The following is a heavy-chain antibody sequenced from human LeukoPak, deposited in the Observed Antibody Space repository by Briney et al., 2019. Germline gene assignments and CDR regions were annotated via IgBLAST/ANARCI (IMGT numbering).Heavy chain of an antibody. CDR2: INPSGGST. Sequence: GASVRVSCKASGYTFTSYGISWVRQAPGQWLEWMGIINPSGGSTSYAQKFQGRVTMTRDTSTSTVYMELSSLRSEDTAVYYCTRAIVVDQYYYYYGMDVWGQGTTVTVSS. V-gene: IGHV1-46*01. D-gene: IGHD3-22*01. CDR1: GYTFTSYG. J-gene: IGHJ6*02. CDR3: TRAIVVDQYYYYYGMDV.